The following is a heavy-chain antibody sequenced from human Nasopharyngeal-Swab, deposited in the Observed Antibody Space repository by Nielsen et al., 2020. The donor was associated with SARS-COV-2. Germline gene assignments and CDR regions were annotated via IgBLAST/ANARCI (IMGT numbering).Heavy chain of an antibody. CDR1: GFTVSGYY. J-gene: IGHJ3*02. V-gene: IGHV3-11*01. Sequence: GRSLSLSCSASGFTVSGYYISWIRQAPGQGLEWIAYINPGGDVIAYADSVQGRFSISRDSATNSVYLQMNSLRNDDTAVYFCARKVALDMWGQGTVVTVSS. CDR2: INPGGDVI. CDR3: ARKVALDM.